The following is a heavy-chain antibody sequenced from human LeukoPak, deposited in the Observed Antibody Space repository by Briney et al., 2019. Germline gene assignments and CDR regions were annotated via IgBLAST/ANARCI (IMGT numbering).Heavy chain of an antibody. V-gene: IGHV1-46*01. Sequence: ASVKVSCKASGYTFTTYHMHWVRQALGQGLECMGTINPSGGRTHYAQRFQARVTMTSDTSTSTVYMDLSSLRSEDTAVYYCARPADTGVDASDLWGQGTMVIVSS. J-gene: IGHJ3*01. D-gene: IGHD3-10*01. CDR2: INPSGGRT. CDR1: GYTFTTYH. CDR3: ARPADTGVDASDL.